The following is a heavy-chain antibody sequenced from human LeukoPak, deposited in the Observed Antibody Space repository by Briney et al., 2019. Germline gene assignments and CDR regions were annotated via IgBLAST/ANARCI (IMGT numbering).Heavy chain of an antibody. Sequence: GGSLRLSCAVSGFTFSSYSMSWVRQPPGKGLGWVSYISSSSDTRDYADSVRGRFTVSRDNAKNSLYLQMNSLRAEDTAVYYCAREGRSGWSEAYYFDYWGQGTLVTVSS. J-gene: IGHJ4*02. CDR3: AREGRSGWSEAYYFDY. CDR1: GFTFSSYS. CDR2: ISSSSDTR. D-gene: IGHD6-19*01. V-gene: IGHV3-48*01.